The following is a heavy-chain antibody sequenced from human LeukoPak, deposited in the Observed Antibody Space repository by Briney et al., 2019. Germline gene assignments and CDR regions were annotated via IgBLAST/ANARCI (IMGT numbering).Heavy chain of an antibody. J-gene: IGHJ4*02. Sequence: ASVKVSCKASGYTFTRYGISWVRQAPGQGLEWMGWISAYNGNTDYAQKVQGRVTMTTDTSTSTAYMELRSLRSDDTAVYYCPRDGSYGYNDSPVYWGQGTLVTVSS. CDR2: ISAYNGNT. D-gene: IGHD5-24*01. CDR1: GYTFTRYG. V-gene: IGHV1-18*01. CDR3: PRDGSYGYNDSPVY.